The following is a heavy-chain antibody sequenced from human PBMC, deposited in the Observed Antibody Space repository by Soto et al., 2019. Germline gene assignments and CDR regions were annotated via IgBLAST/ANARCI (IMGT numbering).Heavy chain of an antibody. J-gene: IGHJ3*02. CDR3: ASHGYSYGYDAFDI. Sequence: GGSQRLSCAASGFTFSSYSMNWVRQAPGKGLEWVSSISSSSSYIYYADSVKGRFTISRDNAKNSLYLQMNSLRAEDTAVYYCASHGYSYGYDAFDIWGQGTMVTVSS. CDR2: ISSSSSYI. D-gene: IGHD5-18*01. CDR1: GFTFSSYS. V-gene: IGHV3-21*01.